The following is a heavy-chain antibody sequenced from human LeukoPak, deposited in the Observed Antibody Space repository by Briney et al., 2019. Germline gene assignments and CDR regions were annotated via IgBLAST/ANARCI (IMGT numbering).Heavy chain of an antibody. V-gene: IGHV3-20*04. J-gene: IGHJ4*02. D-gene: IGHD2-2*01. CDR2: INWNGGST. Sequence: GGSLRLSCAASGFTFDDYGMSWVRQAPGKGLEWVSGINWNGGSTGYADSVKGRFTISRDNAKNSLYLQMNSLRAEDTALYYCARDRPPGYCSSTSRYEFDYWGQGTLVTVSS. CDR1: GFTFDDYG. CDR3: ARDRPPGYCSSTSRYEFDY.